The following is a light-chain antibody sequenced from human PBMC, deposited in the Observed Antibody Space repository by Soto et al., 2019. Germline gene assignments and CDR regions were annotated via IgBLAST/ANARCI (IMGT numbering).Light chain of an antibody. CDR1: QSVSRNY. V-gene: IGKV3-20*01. CDR3: QQYGSAPPYT. J-gene: IGKJ2*01. CDR2: GAS. Sequence: EIVLTQSPGTLSLSPGERAILSCRASQSVSRNYLAWYQQRPGRAPRLLIYGASSRATDIPDRFTGSGSGTDFTLTISRLEPEDSAVYYCQQYGSAPPYTVGQGTKLELK.